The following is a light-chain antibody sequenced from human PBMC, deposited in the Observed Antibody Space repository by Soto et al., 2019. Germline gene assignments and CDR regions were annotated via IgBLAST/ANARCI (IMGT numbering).Light chain of an antibody. CDR1: QSVSSSY. J-gene: IGKJ2*01. CDR2: RAS. CDR3: QQCGTSPFT. Sequence: EIVLTQSPGTLSLSPGERATLSCRASQSVSSSYLTWYQKKPGQPPRHLIYRASRRAAGIPDRFSGSGSGTDFTLTITRLEPEDVAVYYWQQCGTSPFTFGQGNKVDIK. V-gene: IGKV3-20*01.